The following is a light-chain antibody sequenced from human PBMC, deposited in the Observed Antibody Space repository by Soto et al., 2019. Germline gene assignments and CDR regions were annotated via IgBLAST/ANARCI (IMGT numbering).Light chain of an antibody. CDR1: SSNVGSNP. CDR3: AAWDASLNGWV. J-gene: IGLJ3*02. Sequence: QSVLTQPPSASGTPGQRVTISCSGSSSNVGSNPINWFQQLPRTAPKLLIYSNDQRPSGVPDRFSGSKSGTSASLAISGLQSEDEADYYCAAWDASLNGWVFGGGTKLTVL. V-gene: IGLV1-44*01. CDR2: SND.